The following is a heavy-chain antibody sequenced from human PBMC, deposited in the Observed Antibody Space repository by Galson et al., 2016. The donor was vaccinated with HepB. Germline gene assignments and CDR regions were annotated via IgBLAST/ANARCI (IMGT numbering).Heavy chain of an antibody. D-gene: IGHD3-3*01. V-gene: IGHV1-18*01. CDR3: ARDVLRFFGGGYYYYGMDV. Sequence: SVKVSCKASGYTFTSYGISWVRQAPGQGLEWMGWISAYNGNTNYAQKLQGRVTMTPDTSTSTAYMELRSLRSDDTAVYYCARDVLRFFGGGYYYYGMDVWGQGTTVTVSS. J-gene: IGHJ6*02. CDR2: ISAYNGNT. CDR1: GYTFTSYG.